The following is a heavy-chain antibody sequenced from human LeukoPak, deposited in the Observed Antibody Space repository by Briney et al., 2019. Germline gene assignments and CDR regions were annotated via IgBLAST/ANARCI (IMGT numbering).Heavy chain of an antibody. CDR3: ARDALIGSRSSSLDY. CDR2: IRYDGNIQ. J-gene: IGHJ4*02. V-gene: IGHV3-30*02. Sequence: GGSLRLSCAASGFIFNNYGMHWVRQAPGKGLEWVAVIRYDGNIQYYADSVKGRFTISRDNSKDTLFVQMNSMRLEDTADYYCARDALIGSRSSSLDYWGQGTLVTVSS. D-gene: IGHD3-16*02. CDR1: GFIFNNYG.